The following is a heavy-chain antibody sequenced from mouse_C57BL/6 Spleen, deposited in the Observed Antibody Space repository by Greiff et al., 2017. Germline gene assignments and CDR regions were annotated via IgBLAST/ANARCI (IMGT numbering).Heavy chain of an antibody. V-gene: IGHV1-64*01. Sequence: QVQLQQPGAELVKPGASVKLSCKASGYTFTSYWMHWVKQRPGQGLEWIGMIHPNSGSTNYNEKFKSKATLTVDKSSSTAYMQLSSLTSEDSAVYYGARPLYYCGSSAAWFAYWGQGTLVTVAA. J-gene: IGHJ3*01. D-gene: IGHD1-1*01. CDR3: ARPLYYCGSSAAWFAY. CDR2: IHPNSGST. CDR1: GYTFTSYW.